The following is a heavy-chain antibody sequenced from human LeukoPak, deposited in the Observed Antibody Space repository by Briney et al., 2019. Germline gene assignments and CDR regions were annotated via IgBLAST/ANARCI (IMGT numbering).Heavy chain of an antibody. V-gene: IGHV3-23*01. CDR3: AKGLNGYGDAFDI. CDR2: ISGSGGTT. Sequence: GGSLRLSCAASGFTFSSYEMNWVRQAPGKGLEWVSAISGSGGTTYYADSVKGRFTISRDNSKSTPYLQMNSLRADDTAVYYCAKGLNGYGDAFDIWGQGTMVTVSS. J-gene: IGHJ3*02. CDR1: GFTFSSYE. D-gene: IGHD5-18*01.